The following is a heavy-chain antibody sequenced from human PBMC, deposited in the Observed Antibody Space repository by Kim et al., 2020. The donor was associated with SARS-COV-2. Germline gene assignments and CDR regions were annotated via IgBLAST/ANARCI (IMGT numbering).Heavy chain of an antibody. V-gene: IGHV1-46*01. J-gene: IGHJ4*02. D-gene: IGHD6-13*01. CDR1: GYTFTTYY. CDR3: ARESGGNPGKQLVLFDY. CDR2: INPSGGST. Sequence: ASVKVSCKASGYTFTTYYMHWVRQAPGQGLEWMGIINPSGGSTSYAHKFQGRVTMTRDTSTSTVYMELSSLRSEDTAVYYCARESGGNPGKQLVLFDYWGQGALVTVSS.